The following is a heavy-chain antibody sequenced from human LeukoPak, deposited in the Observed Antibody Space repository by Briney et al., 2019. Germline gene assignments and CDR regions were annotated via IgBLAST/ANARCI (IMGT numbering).Heavy chain of an antibody. V-gene: IGHV5-10-1*01. D-gene: IGHD3-10*01. CDR2: IDPSDSYT. J-gene: IGHJ3*02. Sequence: GESLKISGKGSGYSFTNYWINWVRQMPGKGLEWMGKIDPSDSYTNYSPSFQGHVTISAVKSISTAYLQWSSLKASDTAMYYCATSLSGAFYIWGQGTVVTVSS. CDR1: GYSFTNYW. CDR3: ATSLSGAFYI.